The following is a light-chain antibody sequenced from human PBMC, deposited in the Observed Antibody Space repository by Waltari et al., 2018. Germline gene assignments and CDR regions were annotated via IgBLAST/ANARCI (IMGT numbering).Light chain of an antibody. J-gene: IGKJ5*01. Sequence: DIQMTQSPASLSASVGDRVDITCQATRDITNFLCWFQQKSGRTPRLLIYEASILDTGGPSRFSGRGSGTHFTLTINDVQPEDSATYFCQQYDDVPITFGQVTRLDI. CDR3: QQYDDVPIT. V-gene: IGKV1-33*01. CDR1: RDITNF. CDR2: EAS.